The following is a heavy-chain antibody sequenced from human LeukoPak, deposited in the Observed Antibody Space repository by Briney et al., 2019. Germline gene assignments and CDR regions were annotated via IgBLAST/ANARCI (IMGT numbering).Heavy chain of an antibody. J-gene: IGHJ3*02. CDR3: ARRAYSVPYALEI. Sequence: SETLSLTCTVSGGSISSSLDFWGWIRQPPGKGLEWIGTLLYSGSTKYNPSLSSRVNIYAVTPKSQFSLKMTSVTAADTAVYYCARRAYSVPYALEIWGQGTMVTVSS. V-gene: IGHV4-39*01. D-gene: IGHD2-21*01. CDR2: LLYSGST. CDR1: GGSISSSLDF.